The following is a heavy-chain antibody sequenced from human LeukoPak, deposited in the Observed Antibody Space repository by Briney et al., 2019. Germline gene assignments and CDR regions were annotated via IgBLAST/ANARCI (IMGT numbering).Heavy chain of an antibody. Sequence: ASVKVSCKASGYTFTSYGITWVRQAPGQGPEWMGWISPYNGNTKYEPKVQGRVTMTTDTSTSTAYMELRSLRSDDTAVYYCARLFCSSTRCHNFWFDAWGQGSLVTVSS. CDR2: ISPYNGNT. CDR1: GYTFTSYG. CDR3: ARLFCSSTRCHNFWFDA. D-gene: IGHD2-2*02. V-gene: IGHV1-18*01. J-gene: IGHJ5*02.